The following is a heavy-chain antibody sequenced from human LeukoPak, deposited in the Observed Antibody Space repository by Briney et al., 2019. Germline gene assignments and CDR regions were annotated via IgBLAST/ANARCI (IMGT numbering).Heavy chain of an antibody. CDR2: IIPIFGTA. Sequence: SVKVSCKAPGGTFSSYAISWVRQAPGQGLEWMGGIIPIFGTANYAQKFQGRVTITADESTSTAYMELSSLRSEDTAVYYCARVGGYCSSTSCYANWFDPWGQGTLVTVSS. CDR1: GGTFSSYA. V-gene: IGHV1-69*13. J-gene: IGHJ5*02. D-gene: IGHD2-2*01. CDR3: ARVGGYCSSTSCYANWFDP.